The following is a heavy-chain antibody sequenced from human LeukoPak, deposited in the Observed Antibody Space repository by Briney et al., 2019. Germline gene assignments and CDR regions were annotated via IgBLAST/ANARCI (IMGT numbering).Heavy chain of an antibody. CDR3: ARGGYCSGCSCYAPPGILY. CDR2: MYYSGST. CDR1: GGSISSGDYY. D-gene: IGHD2-15*01. V-gene: IGHV4-30-4*08. Sequence: SQTLSLTCTVSGGSISSGDYYWSWIRQPPGRGLELIGYMYYSGSTYYNPSLKSRVTISVDTSKNQFSLKLSSVTAADTAVYYCARGGYCSGCSCYAPPGILYWGQGTLVTVSS. J-gene: IGHJ4*02.